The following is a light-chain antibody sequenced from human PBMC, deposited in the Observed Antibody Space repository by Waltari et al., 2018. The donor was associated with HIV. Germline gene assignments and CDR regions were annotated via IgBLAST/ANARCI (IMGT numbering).Light chain of an antibody. V-gene: IGLV1-51*01. J-gene: IGLJ2*01. CDR3: GTWDSGLSVLV. Sequence: QSVLTQPPSVSAAPGQTVTITCSGTRSNIGNNYVSCYQHLPRTAPQLLIYDNKNRPSGFPDRFSAAMSGTSATLDITGLQTGDESDYYCGTWDSGLSVLVFGEGTKLTVL. CDR1: RSNIGNNY. CDR2: DNK.